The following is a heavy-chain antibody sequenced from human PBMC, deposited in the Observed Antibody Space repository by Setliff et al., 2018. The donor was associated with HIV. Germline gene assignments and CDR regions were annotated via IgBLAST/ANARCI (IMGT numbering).Heavy chain of an antibody. D-gene: IGHD1-26*01. J-gene: IGHJ4*02. CDR1: GGSISSRNFY. CDR2: IAYTGSG. V-gene: IGHV4-39*07. CDR3: AREVRWELPQGFDH. Sequence: SETLSLTCTVSGGSISSRNFYWGWIRQPPGKGPEWIGSIAYTGSGYYNSSLKSRVTISVDTSRNECSLKLTSVTAADTAVYYCAREVRWELPQGFDHWGQGSQGTVSS.